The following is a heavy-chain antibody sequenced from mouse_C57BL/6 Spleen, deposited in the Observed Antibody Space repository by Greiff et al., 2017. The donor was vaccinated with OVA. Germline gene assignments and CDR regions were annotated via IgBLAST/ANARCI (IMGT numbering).Heavy chain of an antibody. CDR2: IYPGDGDT. CDR3: ARVGYDGYYGGAMDY. Sequence: VQLQQSGAELVKPGASVKISCKASGYAFSSYWMNWVQQRPGKGLEWIGQIYPGDGDTNYNGKFKGKATLTADKSSSTAYMQLSSLTSEDSAVYFCARVGYDGYYGGAMDYWGQGTSVTVSS. CDR1: GYAFSSYW. V-gene: IGHV1-80*01. D-gene: IGHD2-3*01. J-gene: IGHJ4*01.